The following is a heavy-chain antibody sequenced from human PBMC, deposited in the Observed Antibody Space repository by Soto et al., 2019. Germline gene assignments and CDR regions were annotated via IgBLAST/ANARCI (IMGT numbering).Heavy chain of an antibody. Sequence: GGSLRLSCAAAGVTFSTYARAWIRQAPGKGLEWVSGVSASGLNTDYADPVKGRFYISRDNSKNTVSLHMNSLRAEDTAVYYCAKDRYQPVFYGMDVWGQGTTVTVSS. D-gene: IGHD2-2*01. CDR1: GVTFSTYA. CDR3: AKDRYQPVFYGMDV. J-gene: IGHJ6*02. CDR2: VSASGLNT. V-gene: IGHV3-23*01.